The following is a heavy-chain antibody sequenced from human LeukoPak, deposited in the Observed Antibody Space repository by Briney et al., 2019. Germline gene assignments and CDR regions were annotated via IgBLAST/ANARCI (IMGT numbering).Heavy chain of an antibody. D-gene: IGHD3-10*01. J-gene: IGHJ4*02. CDR1: GYTFTGYY. CDR2: INPNSGGT. CDR3: ARVRYYGSGSYYKGAFDY. Sequence: ASVKVSCKASGYTFTGYYMHWVRQAPGQGLEWMGWINPNSGGTNYAQKFQGWVTMTRDTSISTAYMELSRLRSDDTAVYYCARVRYYGSGSYYKGAFDYWGQGTLVTVSS. V-gene: IGHV1-2*04.